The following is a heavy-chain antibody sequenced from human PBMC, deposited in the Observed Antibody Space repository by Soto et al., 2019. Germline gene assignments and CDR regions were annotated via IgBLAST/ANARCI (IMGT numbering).Heavy chain of an antibody. Sequence: KASETLSLTCAVSGYSISSGYYLGWIRQPPGKGLEWIGSIYHSGSTYYNPSLKSRVTISVDTSKNQFSLKLSSVTAADTAVYYCARFDSSGYLYYWGQGTLVTVSS. D-gene: IGHD3-22*01. CDR1: GYSISSGYY. J-gene: IGHJ4*02. CDR3: ARFDSSGYLYY. CDR2: IYHSGST. V-gene: IGHV4-38-2*01.